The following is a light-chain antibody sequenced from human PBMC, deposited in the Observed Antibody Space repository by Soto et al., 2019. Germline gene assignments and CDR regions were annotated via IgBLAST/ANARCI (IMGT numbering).Light chain of an antibody. J-gene: IGLJ1*01. CDR2: DVS. V-gene: IGLV2-14*03. CDR3: SSYTTSSTFV. CDR1: SSDVGGYDY. Sequence: QSVLPQPASVSGSPGQSITVSCTGTSSDVGGYDYVSWYQHHPGKAPKLMIYDVSYRPSGVSNRFSGSKSGNTASLSISGLQAEDEADYYCSSYTTSSTFVFGTGTKLTVL.